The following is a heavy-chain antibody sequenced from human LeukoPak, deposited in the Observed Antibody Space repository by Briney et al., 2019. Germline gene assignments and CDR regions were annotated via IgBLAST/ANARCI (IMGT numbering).Heavy chain of an antibody. CDR3: ATSSGGYGDSGLDY. J-gene: IGHJ4*02. Sequence: GGSLRLSCAASGFTVRSNHMSWVRQAPGKGLEWVSIIYTSDSTYYAASVKGRITISRDNSKNTLYLQMNSLGAEDTAVYYCATSSGGYGDSGLDYWGQGTLVTVSS. D-gene: IGHD4-17*01. CDR1: GFTVRSNH. V-gene: IGHV3-53*01. CDR2: IYTSDST.